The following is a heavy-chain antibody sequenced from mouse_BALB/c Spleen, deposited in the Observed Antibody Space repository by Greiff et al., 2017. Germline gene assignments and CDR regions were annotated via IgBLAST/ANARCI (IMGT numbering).Heavy chain of an antibody. CDR3: ARGGSNRFAY. V-gene: IGHV1-9*01. J-gene: IGHJ3*01. CDR1: GYTFSSYW. D-gene: IGHD1-1*01. Sequence: VKLMESGAELMKPGASVKISCKATGYTFSSYWIEWVKQRPGHGLEWIGEILPGSGSTNYNEKFKGKATFTADTSSNTAYMQLSSLTSEDSAVYYCARGGSNRFAYWGQGTLVTVSA. CDR2: ILPGSGST.